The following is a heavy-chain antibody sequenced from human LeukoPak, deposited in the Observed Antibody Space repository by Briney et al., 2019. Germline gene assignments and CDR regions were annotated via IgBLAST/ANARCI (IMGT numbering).Heavy chain of an antibody. CDR3: ATDRNCGADCHYFDS. D-gene: IGHD2-21*02. Sequence: PGRSLRLSCVAHRLTFKNAGMDSVRLAPGRGLEWESFILYDGRNKFYADSVKGRFTISRENSKNTVYLQMSSMRAEDTAVYYCATDRNCGADCHYFDSWGQGTLVSVSS. CDR2: ILYDGRNK. J-gene: IGHJ4*02. V-gene: IGHV3-33*01. CDR1: RLTFKNAG.